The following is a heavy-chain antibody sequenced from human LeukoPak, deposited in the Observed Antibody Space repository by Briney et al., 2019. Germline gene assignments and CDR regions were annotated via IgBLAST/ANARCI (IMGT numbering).Heavy chain of an antibody. J-gene: IGHJ6*02. Sequence: SETLSLTCTVSGGSMSSSRYFWGWIRQPPGKGLEWIGSIYYSGSTYYNPSLKSRVTLSVDTSKNRFSLKLSSVTAADTAVYYCARRAKRYYFGMDVWGQGTTVTVSS. V-gene: IGHV4-39*01. CDR2: IYYSGST. CDR1: GGSMSSSRYF. CDR3: ARRAKRYYFGMDV.